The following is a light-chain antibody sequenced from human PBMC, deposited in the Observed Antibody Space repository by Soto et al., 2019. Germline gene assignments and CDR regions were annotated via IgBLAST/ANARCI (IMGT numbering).Light chain of an antibody. CDR1: QSVRSSY. V-gene: IGKV3-20*01. CDR2: GSS. CDR3: QHYVTSLTT. J-gene: IGKJ1*01. Sequence: EIVLTQSPGTLSLSPGERATLSCRASQSVRSSYLAWYQQKPGQAPRLLIYGSSTRATGIPDRFTGSGSGTDFTLTINRLEPEDFAVYYCQHYVTSLTTFGQGTKVDI.